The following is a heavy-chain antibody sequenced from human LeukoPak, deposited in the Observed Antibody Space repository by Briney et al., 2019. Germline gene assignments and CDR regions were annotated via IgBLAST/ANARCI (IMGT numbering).Heavy chain of an antibody. Sequence: SETLSLACTVSGGSISSSSYYWGWIRQPPGKGLEWVGSIYYSGSTFYNPSLKSRVTISVDTSNNQFSLKLTSVTAADTAVYYCARDITIFGVVTSDYWGQGTLVTVSS. V-gene: IGHV4-39*07. CDR1: GGSISSSSYY. CDR2: IYYSGST. D-gene: IGHD3-3*01. J-gene: IGHJ4*02. CDR3: ARDITIFGVVTSDY.